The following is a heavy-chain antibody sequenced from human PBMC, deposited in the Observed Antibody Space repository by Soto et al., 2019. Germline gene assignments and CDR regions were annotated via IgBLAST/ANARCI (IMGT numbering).Heavy chain of an antibody. CDR1: GYTFTSYA. Sequence: ASVKVSCKXSGYTFTSYAMHWVRQAPGQRLEWMGWINAGNGNTKYSQKFQGRVTITRDTSASTAYMELSSLRSEDTAVYYCARDAGSSWYYFDYWGQGTLVTVSS. CDR2: INAGNGNT. J-gene: IGHJ4*02. D-gene: IGHD6-13*01. CDR3: ARDAGSSWYYFDY. V-gene: IGHV1-3*01.